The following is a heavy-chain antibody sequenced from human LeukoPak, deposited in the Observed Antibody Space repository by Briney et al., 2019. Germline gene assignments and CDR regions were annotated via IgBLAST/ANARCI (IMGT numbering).Heavy chain of an antibody. CDR3: ARDLRLLS. J-gene: IGHJ5*02. CDR2: ISGTSSFT. V-gene: IGHV3-11*06. Sequence: GGSLRLSCAASGFTLSDYYMSWVRQAPGKGLEWISYISGTSSFTNYADSVKGRFTVSRDNAKNSLYLQMNTLRAEDTAVYYCARDLRLLSWGQGTLVTVSS. CDR1: GFTLSDYY.